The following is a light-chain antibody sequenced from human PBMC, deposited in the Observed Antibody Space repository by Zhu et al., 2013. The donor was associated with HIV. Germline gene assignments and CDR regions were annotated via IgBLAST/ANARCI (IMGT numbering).Light chain of an antibody. Sequence: DIVMTQSPDSLAVSLGERATINCKSSQSVLYTSNNKNYLAWYQQKPGHPPKLLIYWASTRESGVSDRFSGSGSGTDFTLTISSLQAEDVAVYFCQQYYSTPRTFGQGTKVEIK. CDR3: QQYYSTPRT. J-gene: IGKJ1*01. CDR1: QSVLYTSNNKNY. V-gene: IGKV4-1*01. CDR2: WAS.